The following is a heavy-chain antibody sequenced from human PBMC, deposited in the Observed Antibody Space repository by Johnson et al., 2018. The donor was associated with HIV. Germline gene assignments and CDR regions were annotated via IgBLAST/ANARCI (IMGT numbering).Heavy chain of an antibody. Sequence: VQLVESGGGLIQPGGSLRLSCTASGFILSGNYMNWVRQAPGRGLEWVSVIYSGGSTYYADSVKGRFLISRDNSKTTLYLQMNSLSAEDTAVYYCARAGRGYYDYVWGSYRSGPDAFDFWGQGTMVTVSS. CDR3: ARAGRGYYDYVWGSYRSGPDAFDF. D-gene: IGHD3-16*02. J-gene: IGHJ3*01. CDR2: IYSGGST. V-gene: IGHV3-66*03. CDR1: GFILSGNY.